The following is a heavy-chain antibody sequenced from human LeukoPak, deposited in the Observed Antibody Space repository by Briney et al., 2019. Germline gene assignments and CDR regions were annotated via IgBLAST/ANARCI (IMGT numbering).Heavy chain of an antibody. CDR1: GGSISSYY. CDR3: ASSPGFFFAFPPYFDY. CDR2: IYYSGST. Sequence: SETLSLTCTVSGGSISSYYWSWIRQPPGKGLEWIGYIYYSGSTNYNPSLKSRVTISVDTSKNQFSLKLSSVTAPDTAVYYCASSPGFFFAFPPYFDYWGQGTLVTVSS. V-gene: IGHV4-59*08. D-gene: IGHD2/OR15-2a*01. J-gene: IGHJ4*02.